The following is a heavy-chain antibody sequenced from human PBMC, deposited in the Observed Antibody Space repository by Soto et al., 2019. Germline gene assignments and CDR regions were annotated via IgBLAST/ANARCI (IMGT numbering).Heavy chain of an antibody. D-gene: IGHD6-19*01. CDR3: ARDQGSSGWPLRWFDP. V-gene: IGHV1-46*01. CDR2: INPSGGST. Sequence: ASGKVSCKASGYTFTSYYMHWVRQAPGQGLEWMGIINPSGGSTSYAQKFQGRVTMTRDTSTSTVYMELSSLRSEDTAVYYCARDQGSSGWPLRWFDPWGEGTLVTVSS. CDR1: GYTFTSYY. J-gene: IGHJ5*02.